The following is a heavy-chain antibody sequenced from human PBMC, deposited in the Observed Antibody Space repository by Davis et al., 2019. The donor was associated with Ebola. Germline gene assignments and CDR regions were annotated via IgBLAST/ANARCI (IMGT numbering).Heavy chain of an antibody. J-gene: IGHJ5*01. CDR3: AREAGATTRIYDS. Sequence: ASVKVSCKASSYTFTSYGISWVRQAPGQGLEWMGWISAYNGNTNYAQKLQGRVTMTTDTSRSTAYMELRSLRPDDTAVYYCAREAGATTRIYDSWGQGTLVTVSS. V-gene: IGHV1-18*01. D-gene: IGHD1-26*01. CDR2: ISAYNGNT. CDR1: SYTFTSYG.